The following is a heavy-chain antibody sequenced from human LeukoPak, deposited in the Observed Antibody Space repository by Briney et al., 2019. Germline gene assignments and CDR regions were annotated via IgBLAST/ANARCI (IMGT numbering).Heavy chain of an antibody. D-gene: IGHD1-26*01. CDR2: ISGSGGST. Sequence: PGGSLGLSCAAPGFTFSSYALSWVRHAPGKGLECVSAISGSGGSTYSADSVKGRFTISRDNSKKTVYLQMNSVRAEDTAVYYCAKDRGLVGATPSNFDYWGQGTLVTVSS. CDR1: GFTFSSYA. CDR3: AKDRGLVGATPSNFDY. V-gene: IGHV3-23*01. J-gene: IGHJ4*02.